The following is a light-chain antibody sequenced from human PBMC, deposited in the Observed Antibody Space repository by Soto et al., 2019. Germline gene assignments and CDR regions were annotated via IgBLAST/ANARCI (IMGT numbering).Light chain of an antibody. CDR1: QGISSY. J-gene: IGKJ4*01. CDR3: QQLNSYPRVT. CDR2: AAS. Sequence: DIQLTQSPSFLSASVGDRVTITCRASQGISSYLAWYQQKPGKAPKLLIYAASTLQSRVPSRFSGSGSGTEFTLTISSLQPEDFATYYCQQLNSYPRVTFGGGTKVEIK. V-gene: IGKV1-9*01.